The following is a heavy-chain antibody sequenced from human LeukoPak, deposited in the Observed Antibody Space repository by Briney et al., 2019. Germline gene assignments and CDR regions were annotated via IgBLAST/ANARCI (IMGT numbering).Heavy chain of an antibody. J-gene: IGHJ4*02. V-gene: IGHV3-7*05. CDR2: IKEDGTKT. Sequence: PGGSLRLSCAASGFTFSSYYMACVRQAPGKGLEWVANIKEDGTKTYYVDSVKGRFTISRDNAQNSLYLQMNSLNPEDTSVYFCASGEVDCDYWGQGALVTVSS. D-gene: IGHD3-16*01. CDR3: ASGEVDCDY. CDR1: GFTFSSYY.